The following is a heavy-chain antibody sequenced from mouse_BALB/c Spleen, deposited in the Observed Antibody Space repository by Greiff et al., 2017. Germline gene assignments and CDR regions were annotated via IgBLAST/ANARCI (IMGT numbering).Heavy chain of an antibody. CDR1: GFAFSSYD. J-gene: IGHJ4*01. CDR2: ISSGGGST. D-gene: IGHD2-1*01. Sequence: EVNVVESGGGLVKPGGSLKLSCAASGFAFSSYDMSWVRQTPEKRLEWVAYISSGGGSTYYPDTVKGRFTISRDNAKNTLYLQMSSLKSEDTAMYYCARHEDYGNYGRTRAMDYWGQGTSVTVSS. V-gene: IGHV5-12-1*01. CDR3: ARHEDYGNYGRTRAMDY.